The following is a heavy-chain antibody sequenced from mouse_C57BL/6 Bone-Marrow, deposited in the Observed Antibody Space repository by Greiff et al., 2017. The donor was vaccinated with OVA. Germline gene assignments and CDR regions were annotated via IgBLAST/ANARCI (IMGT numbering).Heavy chain of an antibody. CDR2: SRNKANDYTT. J-gene: IGHJ3*01. V-gene: IGHV7-1*01. CDR3: ARDAYGSWFAY. Sequence: EVHLVESGGGLVQSGRSLRLSCATSGFTFSDFYMEWVRQAPGKGLEWIAASRNKANDYTTEYSASVKGRFIVSRDTSQSILYLQMNALRAEDTAIYYCARDAYGSWFAYWGQGTLVTVSA. D-gene: IGHD2-2*01. CDR1: GFTFSDFY.